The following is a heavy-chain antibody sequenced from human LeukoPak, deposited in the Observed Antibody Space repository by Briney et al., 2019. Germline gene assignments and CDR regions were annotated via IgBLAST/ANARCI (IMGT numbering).Heavy chain of an antibody. CDR3: ATDPTSWYDNSGYPEYFQH. CDR1: GFTFSSYG. D-gene: IGHD3-22*01. V-gene: IGHV3-30*03. CDR2: ISYDGSNK. Sequence: GGSLRLSCAASGFTFSSYGMHWVRQAPGKGLEWVAVISYDGSNKYYADSVKGRFTISRDNSKNTLYLQMNSLRVEDTAVYYCATDPTSWYDNSGYPEYFQHWGQGALVTVSS. J-gene: IGHJ1*01.